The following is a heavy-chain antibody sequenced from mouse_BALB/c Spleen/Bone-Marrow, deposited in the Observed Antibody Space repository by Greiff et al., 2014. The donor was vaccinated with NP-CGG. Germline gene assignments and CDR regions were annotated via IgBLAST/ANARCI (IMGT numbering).Heavy chain of an antibody. V-gene: IGHV1-84*02. CDR3: ARDDYDYFDY. Sequence: VQLQQSGPELVKPGASVKISCKASGYSFIDYYINWVKQKPGQGLEWIGWIYPGSGNSKNNEKFKGKATLTVDTSSSTAYMQLSSLTSEDTAVYFCARDDYDYFDYWGRGTTLTVSS. CDR1: GYSFIDYY. CDR2: IYPGSGNS. D-gene: IGHD2-4*01. J-gene: IGHJ2*01.